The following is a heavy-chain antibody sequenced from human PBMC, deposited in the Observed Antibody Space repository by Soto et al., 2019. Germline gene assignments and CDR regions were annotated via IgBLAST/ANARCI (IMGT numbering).Heavy chain of an antibody. D-gene: IGHD3-3*01. J-gene: IGHJ6*02. CDR2: ISAYNGNT. Sequence: DSVKVSCNASGYTFTSYFISWVRQAPGQGLEWMGWISAYNGNTNYAQKLQGRVTMTTDTSTSTAYMELRSLRSDDTAVYYCARDLGSVGLRFLEWSSSYYYYGMDVWGQGTTVTVSS. CDR1: GYTFTSYF. V-gene: IGHV1-18*01. CDR3: ARDLGSVGLRFLEWSSSYYYYGMDV.